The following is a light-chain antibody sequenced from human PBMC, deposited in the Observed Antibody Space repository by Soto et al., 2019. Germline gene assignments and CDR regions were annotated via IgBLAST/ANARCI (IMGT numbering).Light chain of an antibody. J-gene: IGKJ2*01. V-gene: IGKV3-11*01. CDR1: QSVRSY. CDR3: QQRSDWPPYT. Sequence: EIVLTQSPATLSLSSGERGTLSCRASQSVRSYLAWYQQKPGQAPRLLIYDASNRATGIPARFSGSGSGTDFTLTISSLQPEDFAVYYCQQRSDWPPYTFGQGTKLEIK. CDR2: DAS.